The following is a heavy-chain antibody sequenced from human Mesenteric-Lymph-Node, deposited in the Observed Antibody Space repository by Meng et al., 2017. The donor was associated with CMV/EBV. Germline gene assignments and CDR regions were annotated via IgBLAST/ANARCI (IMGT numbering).Heavy chain of an antibody. CDR3: AREYPYDSGYGMDV. V-gene: IGHV3-11*01. CDR2: ISSTGSNM. CDR1: GFTFSDYY. Sequence: GGSLRLSCAASGFTFSDYYMSWIRQAPGKGLEWVSYISSTGSNMYYADSVTGRFTISRDNAKNSLYLQMSSLRAEDTAVYYCAREYPYDSGYGMDVWGQGTTVTVSS. D-gene: IGHD3-10*01. J-gene: IGHJ6*02.